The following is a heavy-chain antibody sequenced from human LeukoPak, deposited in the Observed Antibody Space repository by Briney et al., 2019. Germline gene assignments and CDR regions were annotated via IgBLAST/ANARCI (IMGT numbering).Heavy chain of an antibody. CDR3: ARAITMLRGVIITPLYSYYGMDV. Sequence: GGSLRLSCAASGITFSSYGMHWVRQAPGKGLEWVAIIWFDGSNKYYADSVKGRFTIYRDNSKNTLYLQMNSLRAEDTAVYYCARAITMLRGVIITPLYSYYGMDVWGQGTTVTVSS. J-gene: IGHJ6*02. CDR2: IWFDGSNK. CDR1: GITFSSYG. D-gene: IGHD3-10*01. V-gene: IGHV3-33*01.